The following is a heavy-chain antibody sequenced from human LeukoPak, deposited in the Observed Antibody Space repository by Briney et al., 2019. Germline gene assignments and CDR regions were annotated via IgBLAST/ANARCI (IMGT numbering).Heavy chain of an antibody. V-gene: IGHV3-30*18. CDR1: GFTFSNYG. J-gene: IGHJ4*02. CDR2: ISNDGSND. D-gene: IGHD2-21*01. CDR3: AKDMGILWWCLGD. Sequence: LSGRSLRLSCAASGFTFSNYGMHWVRQAPAKGLEWVALISNDGSNDYYGDSVEGRFTISRDNSKNTLYLQMNSLIPEDTAVYYCAKDMGILWWCLGDWGQGTLVTVSS.